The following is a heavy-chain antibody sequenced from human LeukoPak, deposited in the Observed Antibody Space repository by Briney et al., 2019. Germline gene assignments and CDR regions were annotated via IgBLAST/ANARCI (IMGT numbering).Heavy chain of an antibody. D-gene: IGHD3-10*01. V-gene: IGHV3-53*01. CDR3: AKAPYGSYYCYYGMDV. J-gene: IGHJ6*02. CDR1: GFTVSSNY. CDR2: IYSGGST. Sequence: GGSLRLSCAASGFTVSSNYMSWVRQAPGKGLEWVSVIYSGGSTYYADSVKGRFTISRDNSKNTLYLQMNSLRAEDTAVYYCAKAPYGSYYCYYGMDVWGQGTTVTVSS.